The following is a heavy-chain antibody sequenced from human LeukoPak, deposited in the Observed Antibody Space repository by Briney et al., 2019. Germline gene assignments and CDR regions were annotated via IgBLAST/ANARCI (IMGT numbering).Heavy chain of an antibody. J-gene: IGHJ3*02. D-gene: IGHD2-2*01. Sequence: PSETLSLTSTVSGGSISSSSYYWGWIRQPPGKGLEWIGSIYYSGSTYYNPSLKSRVTISVDTSKNQFSLKLSSVTAADTAVYYCARYYCSSTSCYDSDAFDIWGQGTMVTVSS. CDR3: ARYYCSSTSCYDSDAFDI. CDR2: IYYSGST. CDR1: GGSISSSSYY. V-gene: IGHV4-39*01.